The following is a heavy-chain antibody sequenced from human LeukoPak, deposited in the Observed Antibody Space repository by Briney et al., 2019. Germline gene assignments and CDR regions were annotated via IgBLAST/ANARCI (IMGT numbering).Heavy chain of an antibody. Sequence: SEILSLTCTVSGGSISNFYWSWIRQPAGKGLEWIGRIYASGSTHYSPSLESRVTMSVDTSKNQFSLKLRSVTAADTAVYYCARVFATQNCYGRFDPWGQGTLVTVSS. V-gene: IGHV4-4*07. CDR3: ARVFATQNCYGRFDP. CDR2: IYASGST. D-gene: IGHD2-21*01. CDR1: GGSISNFY. J-gene: IGHJ5*02.